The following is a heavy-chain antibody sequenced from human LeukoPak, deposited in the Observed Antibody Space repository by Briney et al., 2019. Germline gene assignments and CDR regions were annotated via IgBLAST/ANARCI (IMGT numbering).Heavy chain of an antibody. J-gene: IGHJ4*02. Sequence: SETLSLTCAVYGGSFSGYYWSWIRQPPGKGLEWIGEINHSGSTNYNPSLKSRVTISVDTSKNQFSLKLSSVTAADTAVYYCARGRHSSSWYRLGFDYWGQGTLVTVSS. CDR2: INHSGST. V-gene: IGHV4-34*01. CDR1: GGSFSGYY. D-gene: IGHD6-13*01. CDR3: ARGRHSSSWYRLGFDY.